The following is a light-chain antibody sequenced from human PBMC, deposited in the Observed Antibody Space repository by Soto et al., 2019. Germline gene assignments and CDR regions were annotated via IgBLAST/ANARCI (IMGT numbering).Light chain of an antibody. J-gene: IGLJ2*01. Sequence: QSVLTQPPSVSGAPRQRVTISCSGSRSNIGNNAVNWYQQFPGRAPQLLIYYDDLLPSGVSDRFSGSKSGTSASLAISGLQSEDEADYYCATWDDSLNGKVFGGGTKLTVL. CDR3: ATWDDSLNGKV. V-gene: IGLV1-36*01. CDR1: RSNIGNNA. CDR2: YDD.